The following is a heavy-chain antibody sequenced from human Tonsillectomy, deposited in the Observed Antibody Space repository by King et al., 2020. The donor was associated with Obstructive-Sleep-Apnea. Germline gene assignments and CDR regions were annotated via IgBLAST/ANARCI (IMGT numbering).Heavy chain of an antibody. CDR1: GLFSSHG. Sequence: VQLVESGGGVVQPGRSLTLSCAASGLFSSHGMHWVRQAPGKGLEWVAFIRNYGTKKYYSDSVKGRFTISRDNSNNTLYLQITSLRAEDTAVYYCAKDPSAYYYDSSGSWGQGTLVTVSA. CDR2: IRNYGTKK. CDR3: AKDPSAYYYDSSGS. D-gene: IGHD3-22*01. J-gene: IGHJ5*02. V-gene: IGHV3-30*02.